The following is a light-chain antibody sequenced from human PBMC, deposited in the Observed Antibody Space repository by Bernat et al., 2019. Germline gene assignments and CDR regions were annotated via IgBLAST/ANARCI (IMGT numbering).Light chain of an antibody. Sequence: DIQMTQSPSTLSAAVGDRITITCRASQRIHKWMAWYQQKGGNVPKLLIYEASVLESGAPSRFRGSGSGTEFTLTSNSLQPDDFATYYCQQYNSYPLTFGQGTRLEI. J-gene: IGKJ5*01. CDR2: EAS. V-gene: IGKV1-5*03. CDR1: QRIHKW. CDR3: QQYNSYPLT.